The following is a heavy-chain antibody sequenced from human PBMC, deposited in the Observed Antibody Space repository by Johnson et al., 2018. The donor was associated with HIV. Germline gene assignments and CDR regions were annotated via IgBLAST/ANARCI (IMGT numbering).Heavy chain of an antibody. CDR1: GFTFNSYG. J-gene: IGHJ3*02. CDR3: AKAWELLGRRAALDI. CDR2: IWYDGSNK. Sequence: QEKLVESGGGVVQPGRSLRLSCAASGFTFNSYGMHWVRQAPGKGLEWVALIWYDGSNKYYADYVKGRFTISRDNSKNTLYLQMESLRVEDTAIYYCAKAWELLGRRAALDIWGQGTMVTVSS. D-gene: IGHD1-26*01. V-gene: IGHV3-33*06.